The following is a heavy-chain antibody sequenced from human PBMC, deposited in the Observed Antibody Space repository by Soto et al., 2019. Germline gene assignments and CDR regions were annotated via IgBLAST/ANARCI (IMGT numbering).Heavy chain of an antibody. CDR2: IISSSSYI. CDR1: GFTFGSYS. Sequence: EVQLVESGGGLAKPGGPLRFSCAASGFTFGSYSLNWVAKPPGKGREWVSSIISSSSYIYYADSVKGRFTISRDNAKNSLYLQMNSLRAEDTAVYYCAREPSGAAAGTDYWGQGTLVTVSS. D-gene: IGHD6-13*01. V-gene: IGHV3-21*01. CDR3: AREPSGAAAGTDY. J-gene: IGHJ4*02.